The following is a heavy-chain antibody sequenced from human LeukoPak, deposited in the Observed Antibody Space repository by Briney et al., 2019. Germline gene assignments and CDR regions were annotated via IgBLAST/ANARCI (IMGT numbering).Heavy chain of an antibody. CDR3: ARHSKRGLRYFDWSFDY. CDR1: GGSISSYY. V-gene: IGHV4-59*08. CDR2: IYYSGST. J-gene: IGHJ4*02. Sequence: SETLSLTCTVSGGSISSYYWSWIRQPPGKGLEWIGYIYYSGSTNYNPSLKSRVTISVDTSKNQFSLKLSSVTAADTAVYYCARHSKRGLRYFDWSFDYWGQGTLVTVSS. D-gene: IGHD3-9*01.